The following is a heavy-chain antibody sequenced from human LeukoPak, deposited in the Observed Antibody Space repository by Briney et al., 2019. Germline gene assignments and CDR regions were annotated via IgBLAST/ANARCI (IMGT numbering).Heavy chain of an antibody. CDR1: GFIFSSYW. CDR2: INQDGSEK. Sequence: GGSLRLSCAASGFIFSSYWMNWVRQAPGKGLEGVANINQDGSEKNYVDSVKGRFTISRDNAKNSLYLQLNSLRAEDTAVYYCARYPSGYDRGFDYWGQGTLVTVSS. J-gene: IGHJ4*02. CDR3: ARYPSGYDRGFDY. D-gene: IGHD5-12*01. V-gene: IGHV3-7*04.